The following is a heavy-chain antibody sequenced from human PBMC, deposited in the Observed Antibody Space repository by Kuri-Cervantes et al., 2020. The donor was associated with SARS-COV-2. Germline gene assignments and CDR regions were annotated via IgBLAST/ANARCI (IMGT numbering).Heavy chain of an antibody. Sequence: LSLTCAASGFTFSSYAMHWVRQAPGKGLEWVAVISYDGSNKYYADSVKGRFTISRDNSKNTLYLQMNSLRAEDTAVYYCAKDRDRGSNYDAFDIWGQGTMVTVSS. CDR2: ISYDGSNK. J-gene: IGHJ3*02. V-gene: IGHV3-30-3*01. CDR1: GFTFSSYA. CDR3: AKDRDRGSNYDAFDI. D-gene: IGHD1-26*01.